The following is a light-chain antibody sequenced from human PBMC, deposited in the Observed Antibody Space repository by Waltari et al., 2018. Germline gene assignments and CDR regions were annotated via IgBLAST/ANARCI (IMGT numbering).Light chain of an antibody. CDR3: QQYNNWPRGT. CDR2: GAS. CDR1: QSVSSN. J-gene: IGKJ1*01. V-gene: IGKV3-15*01. Sequence: EIVMTQSPATLSVSPGERATLSCRASQSVSSNLAWSQQSPGQAPRLLIYGASTRATGIPARFSGSGSGTEFTLTISSLQSEDFAVYYCQQYNNWPRGTFGQGTKVEIK.